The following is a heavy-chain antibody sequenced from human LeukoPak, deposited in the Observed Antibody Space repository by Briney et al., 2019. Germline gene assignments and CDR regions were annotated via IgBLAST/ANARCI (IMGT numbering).Heavy chain of an antibody. CDR3: ARVYSSSWYGDWFDP. D-gene: IGHD6-13*01. J-gene: IGHJ5*02. V-gene: IGHV3-7*01. CDR1: GFTSSSYW. Sequence: GGSLRPSCAASGFTSSSYWMSWLRQAPGKGLEWVANIKQDGSEKYYVDSVKGRFTISRDNAKNSLYLQMNSLRAEDTAVYYCARVYSSSWYGDWFDPWGQGTLVTVSS. CDR2: IKQDGSEK.